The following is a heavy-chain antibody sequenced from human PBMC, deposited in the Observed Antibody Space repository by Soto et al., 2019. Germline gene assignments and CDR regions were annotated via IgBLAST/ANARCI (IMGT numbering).Heavy chain of an antibody. Sequence: QVPLVESGGGVVQPGRSLRLSCAASGFTFSNYGMHWVRQAPGKGLEWVAVIWYDGSNEYYADSVKGRFTISRDNSKNTLSLQMNSLRAEDTALYYCARPTSVANAFDIWGQGTMVAVSS. CDR3: ARPTSVANAFDI. CDR1: GFTFSNYG. CDR2: IWYDGSNE. J-gene: IGHJ3*02. V-gene: IGHV3-33*01.